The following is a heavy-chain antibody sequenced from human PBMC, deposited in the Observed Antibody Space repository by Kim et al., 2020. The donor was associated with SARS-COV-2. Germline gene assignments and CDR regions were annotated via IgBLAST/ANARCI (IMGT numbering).Heavy chain of an antibody. Sequence: GGSLRLSCAASGFTFSSYAMSWVRQAPGKGLEWVSAISGSGGSTYYADSVKGRFTISRDNSKNTLYLQMNSLRAEDTAVYYCARKQLGPRVWYFDLWGRGTLVTVSS. CDR2: ISGSGGST. V-gene: IGHV3-23*01. CDR1: GFTFSSYA. J-gene: IGHJ2*01. CDR3: ARKQLGPRVWYFDL. D-gene: IGHD6-6*01.